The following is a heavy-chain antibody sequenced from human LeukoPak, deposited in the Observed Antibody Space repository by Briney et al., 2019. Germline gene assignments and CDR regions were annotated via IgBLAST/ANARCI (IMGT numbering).Heavy chain of an antibody. CDR3: ARVSVAATYFRAFDI. V-gene: IGHV1-46*01. D-gene: IGHD1-26*01. Sequence: ASVKVSCKAAGYTFTSYYMHWLRQAPGQGLEWMGMINPSGGSPTYAQNFQGRVTMTRDTSTSTVYMDLRSLRSEDTAVYYCARVSVAATYFRAFDIWGQGTLVTVSS. J-gene: IGHJ3*02. CDR1: GYTFTSYY. CDR2: INPSGGSP.